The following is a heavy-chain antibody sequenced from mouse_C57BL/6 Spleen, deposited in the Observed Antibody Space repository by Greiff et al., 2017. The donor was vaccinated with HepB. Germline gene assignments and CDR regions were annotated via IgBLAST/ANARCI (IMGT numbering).Heavy chain of an antibody. CDR2: IYPRSGNT. CDR1: GYTFTSYG. J-gene: IGHJ1*03. V-gene: IGHV1-81*01. Sequence: VQLQQSGAELARPGASVKLSCKASGYTFTSYGISWVKQRTGQGLEWIGEIYPRSGNTYYNEKFKGKATLTADKSSSTSYMELRSLTSEDSAVYFCARSQDYYCSSYWYFDVWGTGTTVTVSS. CDR3: ARSQDYYCSSYWYFDV. D-gene: IGHD1-1*01.